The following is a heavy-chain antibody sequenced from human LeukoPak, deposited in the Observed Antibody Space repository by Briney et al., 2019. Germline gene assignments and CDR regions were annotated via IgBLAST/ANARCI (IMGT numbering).Heavy chain of an antibody. Sequence: PGGSLRLSCAASGFTFSSYGMQWVRQAPGKGLEWVSVIYSGGKTYYADSVKGRFTISRDNSKNTLYLQMNSLRAEDTGVYYCARALHSYSYYIAVWGKGTTVTVSS. CDR3: ARALHSYSYYIAV. CDR1: GFTFSSYG. J-gene: IGHJ6*03. V-gene: IGHV3-53*01. CDR2: IYSGGKT. D-gene: IGHD5-24*01.